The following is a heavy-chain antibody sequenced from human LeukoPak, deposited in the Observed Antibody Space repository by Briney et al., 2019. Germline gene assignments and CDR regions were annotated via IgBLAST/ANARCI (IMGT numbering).Heavy chain of an antibody. J-gene: IGHJ6*03. CDR1: GGTFSSYA. Sequence: ASVKVSCKASGGTFSSYAISWVRQAPGQGLEWMGGIIPIFGTANYAQKFQGRVTITTDESTSTAYMELSSLRSEDTAVYYCARGRGVVPAAPYYYMDVWGKGTTVTVSS. V-gene: IGHV1-69*05. CDR3: ARGRGVVPAAPYYYMDV. CDR2: IIPIFGTA. D-gene: IGHD2-2*01.